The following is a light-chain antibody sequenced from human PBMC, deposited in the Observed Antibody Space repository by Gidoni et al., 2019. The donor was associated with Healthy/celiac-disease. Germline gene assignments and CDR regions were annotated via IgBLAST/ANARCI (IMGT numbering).Light chain of an antibody. CDR3: QQYDNLPLP. V-gene: IGKV1-33*01. CDR1: QDISNY. CDR2: DAS. J-gene: IGKJ4*01. Sequence: DIQMTQSPSSLSASVGDRVTITCQASQDISNYLNWYQQKPGKAPKLLIYDASNLETGVPSRFSGSGSGTDFTFTISSLQPEYIATYYCQQYDNLPLPFGGGTKVEIK.